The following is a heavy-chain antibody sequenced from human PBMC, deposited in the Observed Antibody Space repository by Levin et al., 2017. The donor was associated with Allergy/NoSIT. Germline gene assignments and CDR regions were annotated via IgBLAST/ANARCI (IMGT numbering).Heavy chain of an antibody. V-gene: IGHV4-34*01. J-gene: IGHJ5*02. Sequence: PSETLSLTCAVYDGSFSGYYWSWIRQPPGKGLEWIGEINDSGSTNYSPSLKSRVTISVDTSKMQFSLNLNSVTAADTAVYYCARGGRFCSVGSCYGWFDPWGQGTQVTVSS. CDR2: INDSGST. D-gene: IGHD2-15*01. CDR3: ARGGRFCSVGSCYGWFDP. CDR1: DGSFSGYY.